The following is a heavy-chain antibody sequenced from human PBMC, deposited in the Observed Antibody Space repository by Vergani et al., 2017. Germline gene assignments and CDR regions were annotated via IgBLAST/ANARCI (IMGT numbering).Heavy chain of an antibody. CDR3: ARSRYCSGGSCKREAFDI. Sequence: EVQLVQSGAEVKKPGESLKISCKGSGYSFTSYWIGWVRQMPGKGLEWMGIIYPGDSDTRYSPSFQGQVTISADKSISTAYLQWSSLKASDTAMYYCARSRYCSGGSCKREAFDIWGQGTMVTVSS. CDR2: IYPGDSDT. V-gene: IGHV5-51*01. J-gene: IGHJ3*02. D-gene: IGHD2-15*01. CDR1: GYSFTSYW.